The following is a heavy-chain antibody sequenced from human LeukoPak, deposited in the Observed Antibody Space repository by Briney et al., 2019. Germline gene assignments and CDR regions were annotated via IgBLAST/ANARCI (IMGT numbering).Heavy chain of an antibody. CDR1: GYTFTGYY. CDR3: ARVEMATSYPFFDY. Sequence: ASVKVSCKASGYTFTGYYMHWVRQAPGQGLEWMGWINPNTGGTNYAQKFQGRVTMTRDTSISTAYMELSRLRSDDTAVYYCARVEMATSYPFFDYWGQGTLVTVSS. D-gene: IGHD5-24*01. J-gene: IGHJ4*02. CDR2: INPNTGGT. V-gene: IGHV1-2*02.